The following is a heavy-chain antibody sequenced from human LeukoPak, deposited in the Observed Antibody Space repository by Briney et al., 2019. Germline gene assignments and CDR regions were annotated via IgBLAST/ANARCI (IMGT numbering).Heavy chain of an antibody. D-gene: IGHD2-15*01. CDR1: GGSISSSSYY. J-gene: IGHJ6*03. V-gene: IGHV4-39*01. Sequence: SETLSLTCTVSGGSISSSSYYWGWIRQPPGKGLEWIGSIYYSGSTYSDPSLQSRVTISVDTSKNQFSLKLNSVTAADTAVYYCASFYCSGGSCYQYYSYYYMDVWGKGTTVTISS. CDR3: ASFYCSGGSCYQYYSYYYMDV. CDR2: IYYSGST.